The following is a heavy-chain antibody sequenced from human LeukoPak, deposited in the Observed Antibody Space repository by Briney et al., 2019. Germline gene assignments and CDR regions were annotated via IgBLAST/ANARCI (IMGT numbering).Heavy chain of an antibody. V-gene: IGHV4-34*01. CDR3: ARGPHRWLQFAWFDP. D-gene: IGHD5-24*01. CDR2: INHSGST. CDR1: GGSFRGYY. J-gene: IGHJ5*02. Sequence: SETLSLTCAVYGGSFRGYYWSWIRQPPGKGLEWIGEINHSGSTNYNPSLKSRVTISVDTSKNQFSLKLSSVTAADTAVYYCARGPHRWLQFAWFDPWGQGTLVTVSS.